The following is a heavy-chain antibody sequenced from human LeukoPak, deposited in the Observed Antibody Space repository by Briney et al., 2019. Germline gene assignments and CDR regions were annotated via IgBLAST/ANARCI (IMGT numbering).Heavy chain of an antibody. CDR3: ARDPVTTWGYFDY. J-gene: IGHJ4*02. CDR2: ISSDGTNK. D-gene: IGHD4-17*01. V-gene: IGHV3-30-3*01. CDR1: GFTFRNYA. Sequence: GRSLRLSCAASGFTFRNYAIHWVRQAPGKGLEWVAVISSDGTNKNYADSVKGRFTISRDKAKNTVYLQVNSLRSEDTAVYYYARDPVTTWGYFDYWGQGTLVTVSS.